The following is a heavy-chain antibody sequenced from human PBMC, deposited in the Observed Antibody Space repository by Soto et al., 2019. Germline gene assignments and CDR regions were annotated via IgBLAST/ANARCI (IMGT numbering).Heavy chain of an antibody. V-gene: IGHV4-31*03. D-gene: IGHD3-10*01. CDR2: IYYSGST. CDR3: ARARMVRGIIYYYGMDV. Sequence: QVQLQESGPGLVKSSQTLSLTCTVSGGSISSDGNYWSWIRQHPGKGLEWIGHIYYSGSTNYNPSLKSRVTISVDTSKNQFSLKLNSVTAADTAVYYCARARMVRGIIYYYGMDVWGQGTTVTVS. J-gene: IGHJ6*02. CDR1: GGSISSDGNY.